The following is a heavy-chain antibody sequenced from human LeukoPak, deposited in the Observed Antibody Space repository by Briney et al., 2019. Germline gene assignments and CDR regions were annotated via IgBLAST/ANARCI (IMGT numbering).Heavy chain of an antibody. CDR1: GFTFSDYY. J-gene: IGHJ4*02. Sequence: GGSLRLSCAASGFTFSDYYMSWIRQAPGKGLEWVSYISSSGSTIYYADSVKGRFTISRDNAKNTLYLQMNSLRAEDTAIYYCARDERLLSFLKWGQGTLVTVSS. CDR2: ISSSGSTI. V-gene: IGHV3-11*01. CDR3: ARDERLLSFLK. D-gene: IGHD3-3*01.